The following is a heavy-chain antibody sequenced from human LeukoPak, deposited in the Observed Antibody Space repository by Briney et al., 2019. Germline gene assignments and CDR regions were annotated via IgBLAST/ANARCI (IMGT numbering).Heavy chain of an antibody. Sequence: PGGSLRLSCAASGFTFSGYWMSWVRQAPGKGLEWVANINLDGSVRHYVGSARGRFTISRDNAKNSLYLQMNSLRAEDTALYYCATSDDSSGSDWGQGTLVTVSS. CDR3: ATSDDSSGSD. V-gene: IGHV3-7*01. CDR2: INLDGSVR. CDR1: GFTFSGYW. J-gene: IGHJ4*02. D-gene: IGHD3-22*01.